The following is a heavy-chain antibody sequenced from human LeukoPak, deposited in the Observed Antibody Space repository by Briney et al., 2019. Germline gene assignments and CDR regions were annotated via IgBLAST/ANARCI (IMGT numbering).Heavy chain of an antibody. CDR2: IYYSGST. Sequence: PSETLSLTCTVSGGSISSYYWSWIRQPPGKGLEWIGYIYYSGSTYYNPSLKSRVTISVDTSKNQFSLKLSSVTAADTAVYYCARGNYYDSSGYLYYFDYWGQGTLVTVSS. V-gene: IGHV4-30-4*08. CDR3: ARGNYYDSSGYLYYFDY. CDR1: GGSISSYY. D-gene: IGHD3-22*01. J-gene: IGHJ4*02.